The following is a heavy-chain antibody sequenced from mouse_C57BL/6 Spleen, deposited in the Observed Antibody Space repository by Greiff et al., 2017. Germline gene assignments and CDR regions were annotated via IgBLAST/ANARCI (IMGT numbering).Heavy chain of an antibody. J-gene: IGHJ4*01. Sequence: QVQLQQSGPELVKPGASVKISCKASGYAFSSSWMNWVKQRPGKGLEWIGRIYPGDGDTNYNGKFKGKATLTADKSSSTAYMQLSSLTSEDSAVDFCARRYGSFYAMDYWGQGTSVTVSS. D-gene: IGHD1-1*01. CDR3: ARRYGSFYAMDY. V-gene: IGHV1-82*01. CDR2: IYPGDGDT. CDR1: GYAFSSSW.